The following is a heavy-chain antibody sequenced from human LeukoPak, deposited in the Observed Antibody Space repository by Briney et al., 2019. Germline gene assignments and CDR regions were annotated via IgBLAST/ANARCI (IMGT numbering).Heavy chain of an antibody. CDR3: ARDSLPGHSSSWYYYYGMDV. CDR2: ISSSSSYI. Sequence: PGGSLRLSCAASGFSFSNYNMNWVRQAPGKGLEWVSSISSSSSYIYYADSVKGRFTISRDNAKNSLYLQMNSLRAEDTAVYYCARDSLPGHSSSWYYYYGMDVWGQGTTVTVSS. J-gene: IGHJ6*02. CDR1: GFSFSNYN. D-gene: IGHD6-13*01. V-gene: IGHV3-21*01.